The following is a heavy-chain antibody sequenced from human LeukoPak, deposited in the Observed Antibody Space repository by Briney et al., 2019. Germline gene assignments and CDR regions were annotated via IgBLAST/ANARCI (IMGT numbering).Heavy chain of an antibody. V-gene: IGHV4-4*07. J-gene: IGHJ5*02. CDR1: GNSISSYY. CDR3: ASWGYYYDSSGFWFDP. CDR2: IYTSGST. Sequence: SETLSLTCTVSGNSISSYYWSWIRQPAGKGLEWIGRIYTSGSTNYNPSLKSRVTMSVDTSKNQFSLKLSSVTAADTAVYYCASWGYYYDSSGFWFDPWGQGTLVTVSS. D-gene: IGHD3-22*01.